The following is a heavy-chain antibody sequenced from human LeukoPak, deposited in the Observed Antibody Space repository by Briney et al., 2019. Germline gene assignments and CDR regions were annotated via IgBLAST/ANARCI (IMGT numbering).Heavy chain of an antibody. J-gene: IGHJ5*01. V-gene: IGHV4-59*01. CDR3: ARVMAAAGYPNWFDP. CDR2: IYYSGST. D-gene: IGHD6-13*01. Sequence: SETLSPTCIVSGGSISSYYWSWIRQPPGKGLEWIGYIYYSGSTNYNPSLKSRVTISVDTSKNQFSLKLSSVTAADTAVYYCARVMAAAGYPNWFDPWGQGTLVTVSS. CDR1: GGSISSYY.